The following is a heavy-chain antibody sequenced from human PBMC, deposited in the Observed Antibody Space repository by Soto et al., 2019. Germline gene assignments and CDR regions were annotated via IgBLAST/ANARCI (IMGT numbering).Heavy chain of an antibody. J-gene: IGHJ4*02. CDR2: ISDNGRP. V-gene: IGHV4-31*03. CDR3: ARNDSGSKNFDY. D-gene: IGHD3-10*01. CDR1: DGSISSGGYY. Sequence: NLSETLSLTCSVSDGSISSGGYYWSWIRLHPGKGLEWIGYISDNGRPYYNPSLKSRATISEDRSKNQFSLRLRSVTAADTAVYYCARNDSGSKNFDYWGQGTLVTVSS.